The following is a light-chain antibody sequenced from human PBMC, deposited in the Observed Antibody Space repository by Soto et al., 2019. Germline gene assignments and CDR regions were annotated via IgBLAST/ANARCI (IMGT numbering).Light chain of an antibody. V-gene: IGKV1-39*01. CDR1: QSISNS. Sequence: DIQMTQSPSSLSASVGDRVTITCRASQSISNSLNWYQQKPGKAPKLLIYAASSLQSGVPSRFSGSGSGTDFTLIMSSLQPEDFSTYYCQQSYSTPFTFGRGTKVDIK. CDR2: AAS. CDR3: QQSYSTPFT. J-gene: IGKJ3*01.